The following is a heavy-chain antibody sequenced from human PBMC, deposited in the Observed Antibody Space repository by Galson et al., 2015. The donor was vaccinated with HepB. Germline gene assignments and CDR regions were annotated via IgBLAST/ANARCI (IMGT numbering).Heavy chain of an antibody. CDR1: GGTFSSYA. V-gene: IGHV1-69*06. Sequence: SVKVSCKASGGTFSSYAISWVRQAPGQGLEWIGGITPLFGTANYAHMFQGRVTITADKSTSTAYMELSSLRPEDTAVYYCARGYDSGRYYYHYWGQGSLVTVSS. J-gene: IGHJ4*02. CDR3: ARGYDSGRYYYHY. CDR2: ITPLFGTA. D-gene: IGHD3-10*01.